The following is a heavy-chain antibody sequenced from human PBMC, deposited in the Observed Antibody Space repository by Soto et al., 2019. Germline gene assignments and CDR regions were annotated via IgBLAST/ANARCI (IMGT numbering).Heavy chain of an antibody. CDR1: GGSISSGGYY. CDR2: IYYSGAS. J-gene: IGHJ4*02. Sequence: QVQLQESGPGLVKPSQTLSLTCSISGGSISSGGYYWSWIRLRPGKGLEWIGYIYYSGASYYNPSLKSRVSISVDTSKTQFSLKPSSVTAADTAVYYCARAHQGLFSFDYWGPGTQVTVSS. V-gene: IGHV4-31*03. D-gene: IGHD3-22*01. CDR3: ARAHQGLFSFDY.